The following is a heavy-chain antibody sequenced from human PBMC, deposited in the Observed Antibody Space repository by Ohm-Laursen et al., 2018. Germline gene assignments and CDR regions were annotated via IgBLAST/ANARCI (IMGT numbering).Heavy chain of an antibody. V-gene: IGHV4-34*01. CDR2: INHSGST. Sequence: SETLSLTCTVSGGSFSGYYWSWIRQPPGKGLEWIGEINHSGSTNYNPSLKSRVTISVDTSKNQFSLKLSSVTAADTAVYYCASYMTRDYVWGSYRFGWFDPWGQGTLVTVSS. J-gene: IGHJ5*02. D-gene: IGHD3-16*02. CDR1: GGSFSGYY. CDR3: ASYMTRDYVWGSYRFGWFDP.